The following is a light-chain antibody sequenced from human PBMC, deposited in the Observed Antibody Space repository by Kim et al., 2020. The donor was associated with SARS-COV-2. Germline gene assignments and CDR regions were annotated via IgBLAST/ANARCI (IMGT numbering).Light chain of an antibody. CDR1: SSDVGGYNY. J-gene: IGLJ3*02. CDR2: DVS. CDR3: SSYTTSNSWV. Sequence: QSALTQPASVSGSPGQSITISCTGTSSDVGGYNYVPWYQQHPGKAPKLMIYDVSKRPSGVSNRFSGSKSGNTASLTISGLQAEDEADYYCSSYTTSNSWVFGGGTQLTVL. V-gene: IGLV2-14*03.